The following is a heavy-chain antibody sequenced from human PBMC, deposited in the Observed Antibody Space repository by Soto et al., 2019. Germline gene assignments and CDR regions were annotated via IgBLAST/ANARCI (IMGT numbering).Heavy chain of an antibody. Sequence: GASVKVSCKASGGTFSSYAISWVRQAPGQGLEWMGGIIPIFGTANYAQKFQGRVTITADESTSTAYMELNSLTDEDTAVYYCARGGAMGVDYWGQGTLVTVSS. J-gene: IGHJ4*02. V-gene: IGHV1-69*13. D-gene: IGHD1-26*01. CDR1: GGTFSSYA. CDR2: IIPIFGTA. CDR3: ARGGAMGVDY.